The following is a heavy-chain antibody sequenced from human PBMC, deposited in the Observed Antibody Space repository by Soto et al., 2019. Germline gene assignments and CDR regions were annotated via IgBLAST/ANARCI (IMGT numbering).Heavy chain of an antibody. Sequence: GESLKISCKGSGYSFTSYWIGWVRQMPAKGLEWMGIIYPGDSDTRYSPSFQGQVTISADKSISTAYLQWSSLKASDTAMYYCAKHGVFGVVIGYDAFDIWGQGTMVTVSS. D-gene: IGHD3-3*01. CDR1: GYSFTSYW. CDR2: IYPGDSDT. V-gene: IGHV5-51*01. J-gene: IGHJ3*02. CDR3: AKHGVFGVVIGYDAFDI.